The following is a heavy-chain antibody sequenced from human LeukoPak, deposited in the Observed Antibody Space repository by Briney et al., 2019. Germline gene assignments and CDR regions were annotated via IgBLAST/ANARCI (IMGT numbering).Heavy chain of an antibody. CDR2: FIPIFGIT. D-gene: IGHD4-17*01. J-gene: IGHJ5*02. CDR1: GGTSGAYT. Sequence: SVKVSCKASGGTSGAYTISWVRQAPGQGLEWMPRFIPIFGITNYAQRFQGRITVSADTSTNTAYLEVGSLKSEDTAVYFCTRARLDYGDYVGWFDPWGQGTLVTVSS. CDR3: TRARLDYGDYVGWFDP. V-gene: IGHV1-69*02.